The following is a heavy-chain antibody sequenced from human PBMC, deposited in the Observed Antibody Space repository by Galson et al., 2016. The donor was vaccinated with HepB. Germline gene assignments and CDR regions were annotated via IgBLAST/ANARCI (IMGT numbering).Heavy chain of an antibody. J-gene: IGHJ2*01. V-gene: IGHV3-23*01. CDR3: AKEQRDTATAHWYFDL. Sequence: SLRLSCAASGFTFNSYALSWVRQAPGKGLEWVSGITGSGVSTYYADSVKGRFTISRDDSKNTVFLQMNKLRAEDTAVYFCAKEQRDTATAHWYFDLWGRGALVTVSS. CDR1: GFTFNSYA. D-gene: IGHD5-18*01. CDR2: ITGSGVST.